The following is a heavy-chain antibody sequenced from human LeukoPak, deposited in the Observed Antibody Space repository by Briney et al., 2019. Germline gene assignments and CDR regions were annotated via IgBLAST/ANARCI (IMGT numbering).Heavy chain of an antibody. J-gene: IGHJ4*02. CDR3: ATVYYNYGYDF. CDR1: GFTFSDAW. V-gene: IGHV3-15*01. D-gene: IGHD5-18*01. Sequence: TGGSLRLSCAGSGFTFSDAWMSWVRQAPGEGLEWVGRIKSKTDGGTTDYAAPVKGRFTISRDDSKTTLYLQMNSLRIEDTAVYYCATVYYNYGYDFWGQGTLVTVSS. CDR2: IKSKTDGGTT.